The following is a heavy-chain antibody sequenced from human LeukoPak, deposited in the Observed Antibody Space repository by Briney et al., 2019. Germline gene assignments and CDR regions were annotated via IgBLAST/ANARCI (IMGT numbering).Heavy chain of an antibody. J-gene: IGHJ4*02. Sequence: GGSLRLSCAASGFTFSAYTLNWVRQAPGKGLEWVSSIKGSDNYIYNADSVAGRFTVSTDDAQNSIYLQMNSLRVEGTAIYYCARSRGMSMNDKNLLYWGQGSLVTVSS. D-gene: IGHD3-10*01. CDR3: ARSRGMSMNDKNLLY. CDR1: GFTFSAYT. CDR2: IKGSDNYI. V-gene: IGHV3-21*06.